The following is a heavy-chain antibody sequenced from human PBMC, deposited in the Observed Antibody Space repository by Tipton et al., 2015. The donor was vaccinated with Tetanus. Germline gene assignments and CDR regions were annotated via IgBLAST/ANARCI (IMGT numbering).Heavy chain of an antibody. D-gene: IGHD3-10*01. CDR3: ARVGNTMIGGQATHFDY. CDR2: VYYSGSA. V-gene: IGHV4-31*03. J-gene: IGHJ4*02. CDR1: GGSVNSGRYY. Sequence: TLSLTCTVSGGSVNSGRYYWTWIRQHPGKGLEWIGYVYYSGSATYNPSLKRRVVISVDTSKDQFSPKMNSVTAADTAVYYCARVGNTMIGGQATHFDYWGPGALVTVSS.